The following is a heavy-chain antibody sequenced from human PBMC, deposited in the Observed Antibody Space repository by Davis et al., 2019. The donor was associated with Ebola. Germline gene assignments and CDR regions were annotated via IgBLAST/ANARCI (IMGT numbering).Heavy chain of an antibody. CDR2: IDWDDDK. CDR3: ARMGLRYSGYDYSYYGRDV. CDR1: GFSLSTSGMR. J-gene: IGHJ6*02. V-gene: IGHV2-70*04. Sequence: SGPTLAKPTQTLTLTCTFPGFSLSTSGMRASWIRQPPGKALEWLALIDWDDDKFYSTSLKTRLTISKDTSKNQVVLTMTNMDPVDTATYYCARMGLRYSGYDYSYYGRDVWGQGTTVTVSS. D-gene: IGHD5-12*01.